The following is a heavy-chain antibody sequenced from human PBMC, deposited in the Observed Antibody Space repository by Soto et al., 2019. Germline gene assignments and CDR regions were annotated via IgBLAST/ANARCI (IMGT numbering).Heavy chain of an antibody. Sequence: GGSLRLSYAASGFTFSSYWMHWVRQAPGKGLVWVSRINSDGSSTSYADSVKGRFTISRDNAKNTLYLQMNSLRAEDTAVYYCARGPSMVLTYSSGWYVGNDYWGQGTLVTVSS. CDR2: INSDGSST. CDR1: GFTFSSYW. D-gene: IGHD6-19*01. J-gene: IGHJ4*02. V-gene: IGHV3-74*01. CDR3: ARGPSMVLTYSSGWYVGNDY.